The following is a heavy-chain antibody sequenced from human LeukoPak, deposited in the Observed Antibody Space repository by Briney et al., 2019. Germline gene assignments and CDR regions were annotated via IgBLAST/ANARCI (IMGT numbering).Heavy chain of an antibody. J-gene: IGHJ6*03. CDR3: ASLVADTLLPFLEWLPGGYYYYMDV. CDR2: IIPIFGTA. D-gene: IGHD3-3*01. V-gene: IGHV1-69*06. Sequence: ASVKVSCKASGGTFSSYAISWVRQAPGQGLEWMGGIIPIFGTANYAQKFQGRVTITADKSTSTAYMELSSLRSEDTAVYYCASLVADTLLPFLEWLPGGYYYYMDVWGKGTTVSVSS. CDR1: GGTFSSYA.